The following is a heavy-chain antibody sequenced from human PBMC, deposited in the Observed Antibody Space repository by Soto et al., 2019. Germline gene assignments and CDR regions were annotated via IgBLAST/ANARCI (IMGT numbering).Heavy chain of an antibody. D-gene: IGHD6-19*01. CDR1: GFSFSSYA. V-gene: IGHV3-23*01. CDR2: ISNSGGTT. J-gene: IGHJ6*02. CDR3: AKYVAVAGTALYGMDV. Sequence: EVQLLESGGGLVQPGGSLRLSCAASGFSFSSYAMSWARQAPGKGLEWVSAISNSGGTTFYADSVKGRFTISRDNFKNPVFLQMSSLRAEDTAVYYCAKYVAVAGTALYGMDVWGQGTTVTVSS.